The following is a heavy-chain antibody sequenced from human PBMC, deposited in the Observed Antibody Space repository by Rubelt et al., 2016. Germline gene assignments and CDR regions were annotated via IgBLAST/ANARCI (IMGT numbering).Heavy chain of an antibody. D-gene: IGHD5-24*01. CDR1: GYTFTGYY. J-gene: IGHJ4*02. CDR3: AREDGDY. V-gene: IGHV1-2*02. Sequence: QVHLVQSGTEVKKPGASVKVSCKPSGYTFTGYYIHWVRQAPGQGLEWMGWINPNSGGTNYAQRFQGRVTMTRDTSISTAYMDLSRLRSDDTAVVYCAREDGDYWGQGTLVTVSS. CDR2: INPNSGGT.